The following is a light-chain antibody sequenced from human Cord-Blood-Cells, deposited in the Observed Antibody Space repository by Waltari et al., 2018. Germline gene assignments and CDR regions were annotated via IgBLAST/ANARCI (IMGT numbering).Light chain of an antibody. CDR2: LNSDGSH. CDR3: QTWGTGIHVV. Sequence: QLVLTQSPSASASLGASVKLTCTLSSGHNSYAIPWHQQQPEKGPRYLMKLNSDGSHSKGDGIPDRFSGSSSGAERYLTISSLQSEDEADYYCQTWGTGIHVVFGGGTKLTVL. V-gene: IGLV4-69*01. CDR1: SGHNSYA. J-gene: IGLJ2*01.